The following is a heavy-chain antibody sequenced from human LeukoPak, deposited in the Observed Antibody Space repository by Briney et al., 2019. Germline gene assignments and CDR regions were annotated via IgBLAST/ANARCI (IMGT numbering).Heavy chain of an antibody. CDR3: ARHTTSGWYQVVY. D-gene: IGHD6-19*01. CDR2: ISYSGST. CDR1: GGSISNCF. V-gene: IGHV4-59*01. J-gene: IGHJ4*02. Sequence: SETLSLTCTTSGGSISNCFWSWIQQPPGKGLEWIEYISYSGSTNNHNPSLKSRVTISVDTSKNQFSLKLSSVTAADTAVYYCARHTTSGWYQVVYWGQGTLVTVSS.